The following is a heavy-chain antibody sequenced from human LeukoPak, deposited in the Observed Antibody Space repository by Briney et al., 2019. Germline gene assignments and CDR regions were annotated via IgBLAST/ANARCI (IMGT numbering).Heavy chain of an antibody. CDR3: ARDQGLGVRGVIIGGYCCVAFDI. Sequence: GGSLRLSCAASGFTFSSYSMNWVRQAPGKGLEWVSYISSSSSTIYYADSVKGRFTISRDNAKNSLYLQMNSLRAEDTAVYYCARDQGLGVRGVIIGGYCCVAFDIWGQGTMVTVSS. CDR1: GFTFSSYS. D-gene: IGHD3-10*01. V-gene: IGHV3-48*01. CDR2: ISSSSSTI. J-gene: IGHJ3*02.